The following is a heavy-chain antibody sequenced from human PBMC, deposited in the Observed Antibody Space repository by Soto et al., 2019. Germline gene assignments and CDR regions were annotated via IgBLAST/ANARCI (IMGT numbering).Heavy chain of an antibody. Sequence: LSLTCTVSGGSISSGDYYWSRIRQPPGKGLEWIGYIYYSGTTYYNPSLKSRVTISVDTSKNQFSLKVSSVTAADTAVYYCARALIQLWPHYYYGMDVWGQGTTVTVSS. CDR2: IYYSGTT. D-gene: IGHD5-18*01. V-gene: IGHV4-30-4*01. J-gene: IGHJ6*02. CDR1: GGSISSGDYY. CDR3: ARALIQLWPHYYYGMDV.